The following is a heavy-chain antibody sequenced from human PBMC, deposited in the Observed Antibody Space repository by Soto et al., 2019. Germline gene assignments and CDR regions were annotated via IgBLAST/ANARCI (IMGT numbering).Heavy chain of an antibody. CDR1: GFTFSSYA. Sequence: EVQLLESGGGLVQPGGSLRLSCAASGFTFSSYAMSWVRQAPGKGLEWVSGISGSGGSTYYADSVKGRFTISRDNSKNTLYLQMNSLRAEDTAVYYCAKHDSSVTSWFDYWGQGTLVTVSS. CDR3: AKHDSSVTSWFDY. V-gene: IGHV3-23*01. D-gene: IGHD6-19*01. J-gene: IGHJ4*02. CDR2: ISGSGGST.